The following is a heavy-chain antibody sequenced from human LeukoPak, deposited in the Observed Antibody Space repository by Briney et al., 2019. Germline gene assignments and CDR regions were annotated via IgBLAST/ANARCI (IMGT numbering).Heavy chain of an antibody. CDR2: VYDSGTT. J-gene: IGHJ6*03. CDR3: ARDGVIAAAGTYYHYYYMDV. V-gene: IGHV4-59*01. Sequence: PSETLSLTCTVSGGSISRYYWSWIRQPPGKGLDWFGYVYDSGTTNYNPSLKSRVTISVDTSKNQFSLKLSSVTAADTAVYYCARDGVIAAAGTYYHYYYMDVWGKGTTVTVSS. CDR1: GGSISRYY. D-gene: IGHD6-13*01.